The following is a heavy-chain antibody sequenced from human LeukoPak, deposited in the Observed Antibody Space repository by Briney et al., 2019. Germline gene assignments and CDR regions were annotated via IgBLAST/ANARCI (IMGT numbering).Heavy chain of an antibody. CDR1: GYTFTGYY. CDR3: ARDRTQTGYSSGWYHDY. CDR2: INPNSGGT. J-gene: IGHJ4*02. V-gene: IGHV1-2*02. Sequence: ASVKVSCKASGYTFTGYYMHWVRQAPGQGLEWMGWINPNSGGTNYAQKFQGRVTMTRDTSVSTAYMELSRLRSDDTAVYYCARDRTQTGYSSGWYHDYWGQGTLVTVSS. D-gene: IGHD6-19*01.